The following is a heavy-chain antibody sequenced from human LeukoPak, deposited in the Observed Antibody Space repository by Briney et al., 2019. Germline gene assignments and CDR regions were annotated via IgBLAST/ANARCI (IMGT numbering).Heavy chain of an antibody. CDR1: GVSISSGAYY. CDR3: ARAWEGYFDY. D-gene: IGHD1-26*01. V-gene: IGHV4-30-4*01. CDR2: IYYTGST. Sequence: SQTLSLTCAVSGVSISSGAYYWSWLRQPPGKGLEWIGSIYYTGSTFYNPSLKSRAAISVDTSKNQFSLNLSSVTAADTALYYCARAWEGYFDYWGQGTLVTVSS. J-gene: IGHJ4*02.